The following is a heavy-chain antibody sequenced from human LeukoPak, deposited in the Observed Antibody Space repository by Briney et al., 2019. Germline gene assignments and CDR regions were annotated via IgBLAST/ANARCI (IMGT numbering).Heavy chain of an antibody. CDR1: GGSISSYY. Sequence: PSETLSLTCTVSGGSISSYYWIWIRQPPGKGLEWIGNIYYSGSTNSNPSPKSRVTISVDTSKNQYSLKLSSVTAADTAVYYCTRGSIAYYYMDVWGKGTTVTISS. V-gene: IGHV4-59*01. J-gene: IGHJ6*03. CDR2: IYYSGST. D-gene: IGHD3-22*01. CDR3: TRGSIAYYYMDV.